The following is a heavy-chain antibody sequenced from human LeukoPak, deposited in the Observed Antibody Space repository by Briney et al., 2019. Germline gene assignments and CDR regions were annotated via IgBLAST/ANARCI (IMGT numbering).Heavy chain of an antibody. V-gene: IGHV3-21*01. CDR1: GFTFSSST. CDR2: ISSSSDYI. CDR3: VRIPNSANFPNWFDP. Sequence: GGSLRLPCAASGFTFSSSTMSWVRRAPGKGLEWVSSISSSSDYIYYADSVKGRFTISRDNAKNSLYLQMNSLRAEDTAVYYCVRIPNSANFPNWFDPWGQGTLVTVSS. J-gene: IGHJ5*02. D-gene: IGHD4/OR15-4a*01.